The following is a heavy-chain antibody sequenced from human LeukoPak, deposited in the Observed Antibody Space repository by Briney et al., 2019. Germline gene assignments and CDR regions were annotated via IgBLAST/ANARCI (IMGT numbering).Heavy chain of an antibody. Sequence: ASVKVSCKASGYTFTGYYMHWVRQAPGQGLEWMGWINPNSGGTNYAQRFQGRVTMTRDTSITTAYMELSRLRSDDTAVYYCARDGYYDILTGSNYYYYYIDVWGKGTTVTVSS. J-gene: IGHJ6*03. V-gene: IGHV1-2*02. CDR2: INPNSGGT. CDR3: ARDGYYDILTGSNYYYYYIDV. CDR1: GYTFTGYY. D-gene: IGHD3-9*01.